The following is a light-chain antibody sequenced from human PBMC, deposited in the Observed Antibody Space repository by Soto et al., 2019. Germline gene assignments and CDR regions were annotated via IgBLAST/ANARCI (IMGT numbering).Light chain of an antibody. CDR1: SSDVGGYNY. CDR3: SSYAGTHIV. V-gene: IGLV2-8*01. J-gene: IGLJ1*01. Sequence: QSALTQPPAASGSPGQSVTISCTGTSSDVGGYNYVSWYQQHPGKAPKLMIYDVYKRPSGVPDRFSGSKSGNTASLTVSGLQAEDEADYYCSSYAGTHIVFGTGTKLTVL. CDR2: DVY.